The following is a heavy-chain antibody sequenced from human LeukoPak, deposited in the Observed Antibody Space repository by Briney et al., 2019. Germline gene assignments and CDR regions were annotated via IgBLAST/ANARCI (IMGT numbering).Heavy chain of an antibody. J-gene: IGHJ3*02. Sequence: GGSLRLSCAASGFTFSYYGMHWVRQAPGKGLEWVAFIRYDGSNKYYADSVKGRFTISRDNSKNTLYLQMNSLRAEDTAVYYCAKVLFGRSCRDTFDIWGQGTMVTVSS. CDR3: AKVLFGRSCRDTFDI. V-gene: IGHV3-30*02. D-gene: IGHD3-16*01. CDR2: IRYDGSNK. CDR1: GFTFSYYG.